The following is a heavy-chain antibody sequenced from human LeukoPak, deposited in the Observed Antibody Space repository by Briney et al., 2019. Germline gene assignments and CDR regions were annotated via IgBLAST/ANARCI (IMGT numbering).Heavy chain of an antibody. V-gene: IGHV4-39*07. Sequence: SETLSLTCTVSGGSISSSSYYWGWIRQPPGKGLEWIGSIYYSGSTYYNPSLKSRVTISVDTSKNQFSLKLSSVTAADTAVYYCARVHRTDYGGNPIYYYYYMDVWGKGTTVTVSS. J-gene: IGHJ6*03. CDR2: IYYSGST. D-gene: IGHD4-23*01. CDR3: ARVHRTDYGGNPIYYYYYMDV. CDR1: GGSISSSSYY.